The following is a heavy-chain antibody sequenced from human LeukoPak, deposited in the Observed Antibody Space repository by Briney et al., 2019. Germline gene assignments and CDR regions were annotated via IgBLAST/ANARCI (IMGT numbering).Heavy chain of an antibody. Sequence: SETLSLTCTVSGGSISSSSYYWGWIRQPPGKGMEWIGSIYYSGSTYYNPSLKSRVTISVDRSKNKFSLKLSSVTAAVTAVDYCARNEVLLSFWPFTWGQGTLVTVSS. J-gene: IGHJ5*02. D-gene: IGHD3-10*01. CDR2: IYYSGST. CDR1: GGSISSSSYY. CDR3: ARNEVLLSFWPFT. V-gene: IGHV4-39*07.